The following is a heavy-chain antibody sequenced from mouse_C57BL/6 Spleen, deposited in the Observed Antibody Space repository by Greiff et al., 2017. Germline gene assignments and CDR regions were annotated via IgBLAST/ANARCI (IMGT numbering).Heavy chain of an antibody. CDR3: ASTTVVASSYYFDY. J-gene: IGHJ2*01. V-gene: IGHV1-69*01. CDR2: IDPSDSYT. CDR1: GYTFTSYW. D-gene: IGHD1-1*01. Sequence: QVQLQQPGAELVMPGASVKLSCKASGYTFTSYWMHWVKQRPGQGLEWIGEIDPSDSYTNYNQKFKGKSTLTVDKSSSTAYMQLSSLTSEDSAVYYCASTTVVASSYYFDYWGQGTTLTVSS.